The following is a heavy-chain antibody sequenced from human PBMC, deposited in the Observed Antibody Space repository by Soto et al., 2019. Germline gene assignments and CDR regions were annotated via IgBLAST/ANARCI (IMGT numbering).Heavy chain of an antibody. CDR1: GGSISSGDYY. CDR2: IYYSGST. CDR3: ARGYYYYYGMDV. J-gene: IGHJ6*02. V-gene: IGHV4-30-4*01. Sequence: PSETLSLTCTVSGGSISSGDYYWSWIRQPPGKGLEWIGYIYYSGSTYYNPSLKSRVTISVDTSKNQFSLKLSSVTAADTAVYYCARGYYYYYGMDVWGQGTTVTVSS. D-gene: IGHD1-20*01.